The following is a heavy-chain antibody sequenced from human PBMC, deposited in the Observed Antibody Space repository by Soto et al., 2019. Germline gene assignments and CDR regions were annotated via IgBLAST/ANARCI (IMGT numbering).Heavy chain of an antibody. V-gene: IGHV4-61*01. CDR2: IYYSGST. D-gene: IGHD6-6*01. CDR3: ARGFKAARWFDP. Sequence: XATLSLTCTVSGGSVSSGSYYWSWIRQPPGKGLEWIGYIYYSGSTNYNPSLKSRVTISVDTSKNQFSLKLSSVTAADTAVYYCARGFKAARWFDPWGQRTLVTVSS. J-gene: IGHJ5*02. CDR1: GGSVSSGSYY.